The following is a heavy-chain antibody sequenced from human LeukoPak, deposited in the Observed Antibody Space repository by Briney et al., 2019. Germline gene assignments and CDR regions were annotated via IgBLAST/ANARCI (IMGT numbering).Heavy chain of an antibody. D-gene: IGHD3-3*01. CDR1: GFTFDDYG. Sequence: GGSLRLSCAASGFTFDDYGMSWVRQAPGKGLEWVSSIRGDSTETRHADSLMGRFTISRDNAKKSLYLQMNSLRAEDTAVYYCARGHFGVVLESWGQGTLVTVSS. CDR2: IRGDSTET. J-gene: IGHJ4*02. V-gene: IGHV3-21*01. CDR3: ARGHFGVVLES.